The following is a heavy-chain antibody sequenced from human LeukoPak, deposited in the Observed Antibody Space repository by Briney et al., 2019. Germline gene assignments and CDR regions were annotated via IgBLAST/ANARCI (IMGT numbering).Heavy chain of an antibody. CDR2: ISSSSSYI. V-gene: IGHV3-21*01. CDR1: GFTFSSYS. D-gene: IGHD3-10*01. Sequence: PGRSLRLSCAASGFTFSSYSMDWVRQAPGKGLEWVSSISSSSSYIYYADSVKGRFTISRDNAKNSLYLQMNSLRAEDTAVYYCARFYGSGSYYDFDYWGQGTLVTVSS. CDR3: ARFYGSGSYYDFDY. J-gene: IGHJ4*02.